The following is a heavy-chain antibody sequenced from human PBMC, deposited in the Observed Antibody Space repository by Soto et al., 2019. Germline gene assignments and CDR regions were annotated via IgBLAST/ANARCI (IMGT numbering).Heavy chain of an antibody. Sequence: GGSLRLSCAASGFTFSSYSMNWVRQAPGKGLEWVSSISGSSSYIYYADSVKGRFTISRDNAKNSLYLQMNSLRAEDTAVYYCARVETEGATTYFQHWGQGTLVTVSS. CDR2: ISGSSSYI. CDR3: ARVETEGATTYFQH. V-gene: IGHV3-21*01. D-gene: IGHD1-26*01. CDR1: GFTFSSYS. J-gene: IGHJ1*01.